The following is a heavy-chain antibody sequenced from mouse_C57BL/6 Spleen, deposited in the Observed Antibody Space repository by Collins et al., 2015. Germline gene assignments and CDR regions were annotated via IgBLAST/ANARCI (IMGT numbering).Heavy chain of an antibody. Sequence: QVQLQQSGPELVKPGASVKISCKASGYAFSSSWMNWVKQRPGQGLEWIGRIYPGDGHTNYNGKFKGKATLTADKSSSTAYMQLSSLTSEDSAVYYCARGSIYYAMDYWGQGTSVTVSS. CDR2: IYPGDGHT. CDR3: ARGSIYYAMDY. J-gene: IGHJ4*01. D-gene: IGHD2-10*02. CDR1: GYAFSSSW. V-gene: IGHV1-82*01.